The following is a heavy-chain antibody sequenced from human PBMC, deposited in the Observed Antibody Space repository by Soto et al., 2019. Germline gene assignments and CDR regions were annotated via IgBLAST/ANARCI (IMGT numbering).Heavy chain of an antibody. V-gene: IGHV3-53*01. D-gene: IGHD3-3*01. CDR2: IYSGGST. CDR1: GFTVSSNY. CDR3: ARGMGTTDDFWSGYYFDY. J-gene: IGHJ4*02. Sequence: PGGSLRLSCAASGFTVSSNYMSWVRQAPGKGLEWVSVIYSGGSTYYADSVKGRFTISRDNSKNTLYLQMNSLRAEDTAVYYCARGMGTTDDFWSGYYFDYWGQGTLVTVSS.